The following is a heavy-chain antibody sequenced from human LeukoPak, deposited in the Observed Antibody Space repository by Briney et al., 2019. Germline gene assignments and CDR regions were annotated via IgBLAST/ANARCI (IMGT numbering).Heavy chain of an antibody. V-gene: IGHV3-53*01. J-gene: IGHJ6*03. CDR3: ARAPNRAYYMDV. D-gene: IGHD7-27*01. CDR2: IYSGGTT. CDR1: GFTVSSNY. Sequence: PGGSLRLSCAVSGFTVSSNYMSWVRQAPGKGLEWVSVIYSGGTTYYADSVKGRFIISRDNSKNTLYLQVNSLRAEDTAVYYCARAPNRAYYMDVWGKGTTVTVSS.